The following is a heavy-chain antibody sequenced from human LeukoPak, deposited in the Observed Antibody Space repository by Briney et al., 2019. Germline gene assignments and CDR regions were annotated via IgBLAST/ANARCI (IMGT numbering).Heavy chain of an antibody. CDR2: INPNSGGT. D-gene: IGHD6-19*01. J-gene: IGHJ4*02. CDR3: ARDVQSVAGNDFDY. V-gene: IGHV1-2*02. Sequence: ASVKVSCKASGYTFTGHYMHWVRQAPGQGLEWMGWINPNSGGTNYAQKFQGRVTMTRDTSISTAYMELRSLRSDDTAVYYCARDVQSVAGNDFDYWGQGTLVTVSS. CDR1: GYTFTGHY.